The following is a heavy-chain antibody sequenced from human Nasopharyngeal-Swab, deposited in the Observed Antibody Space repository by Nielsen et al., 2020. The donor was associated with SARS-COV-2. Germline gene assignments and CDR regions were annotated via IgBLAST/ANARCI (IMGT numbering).Heavy chain of an antibody. V-gene: IGHV3-49*04. Sequence: GESLKISCTASGFTFGAYAMSWVRQAPGKGLEWVGFIRSKAYGGTTEYAASVKGRFTISRDDSKSIAYLQMNSLKTEDTAVYYCTRDGYSYGPYYFDYWGQGTLVTVSS. D-gene: IGHD5-18*01. CDR1: GFTFGAYA. CDR2: IRSKAYGGTT. J-gene: IGHJ4*02. CDR3: TRDGYSYGPYYFDY.